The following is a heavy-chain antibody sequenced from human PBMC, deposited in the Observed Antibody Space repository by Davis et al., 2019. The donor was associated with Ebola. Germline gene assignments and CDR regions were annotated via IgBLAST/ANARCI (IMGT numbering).Heavy chain of an antibody. V-gene: IGHV5-51*01. CDR3: ARQGYCNSTSCNNWFDP. J-gene: IGHJ5*02. CDR2: IYPGDSDT. D-gene: IGHD2-2*01. CDR1: GYSLTNYG. Sequence: GESLKISCKGSGYSLTNYGRGWGRQMPGRGLEWRGIIYPGDSDTIYSPSFQGQVTTSVDKSISTAYLQWSSLKAQDTAMYSFARQGYCNSTSCNNWFDPWGQGTLVTVSS.